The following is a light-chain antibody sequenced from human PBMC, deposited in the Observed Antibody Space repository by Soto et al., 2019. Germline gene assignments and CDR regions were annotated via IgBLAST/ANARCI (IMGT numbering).Light chain of an antibody. J-gene: IGKJ2*01. CDR3: QQYGSSYT. CDR2: GAS. CDR1: QSVSSSY. Sequence: EIVLTQSPGTLSLSPGERATLSCRASQSVSSSYLAWYQQKPGQAPRLLIYGASSRATGIPDRFSGSWSGTDFTITISRLEHEDFAVYYCQQYGSSYTFGQGTKLEIK. V-gene: IGKV3-20*01.